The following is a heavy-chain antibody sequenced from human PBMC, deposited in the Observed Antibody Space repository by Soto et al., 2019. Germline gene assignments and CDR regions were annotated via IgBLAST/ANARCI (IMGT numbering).Heavy chain of an antibody. D-gene: IGHD5-12*01. Sequence: GGSLRLSCSASGFTFSDYALLWVRQAPGKGLEYVSAISTFGGGTYYAASVKDRFTISRDNSKNTLYLQMSSLRAEDTAVYYCVKDVRLATIKTDVWGQGTTVTVSS. CDR2: ISTFGGGT. J-gene: IGHJ6*02. CDR1: GFTFSDYA. CDR3: VKDVRLATIKTDV. V-gene: IGHV3-64D*08.